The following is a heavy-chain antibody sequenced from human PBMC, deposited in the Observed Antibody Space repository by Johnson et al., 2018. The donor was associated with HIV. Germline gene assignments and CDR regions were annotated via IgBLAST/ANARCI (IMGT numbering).Heavy chain of an antibody. J-gene: IGHJ3*01. D-gene: IGHD1-14*01. V-gene: IGHV3-11*04. Sequence: APGKGLEWVSYISSSGSTIYYADSVKGRFIISRDNAKNSLYLQMNSLRAEDTAVYYCATRDPTYRPGAFDLWGQGTMVTVSS. CDR3: ATRDPTYRPGAFDL. CDR2: ISSSGSTI.